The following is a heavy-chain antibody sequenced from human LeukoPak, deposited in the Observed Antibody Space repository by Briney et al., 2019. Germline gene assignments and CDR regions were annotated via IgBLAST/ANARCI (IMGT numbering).Heavy chain of an antibody. CDR1: GFTFSSNW. D-gene: IGHD2-15*01. CDR2: INSNGRKT. V-gene: IGHV3-74*01. J-gene: IGHJ4*02. CDR3: TRGQSRYADY. Sequence: AGGSLRLSCAVSGFTFSSNWMHWARQVPGKELVWISQINSNGRKTYYADFVKSRFTTSRHNAKNTLYLQLSSLRAEDTAVYSCTRGQSRYADYWGRGTLVTVSS.